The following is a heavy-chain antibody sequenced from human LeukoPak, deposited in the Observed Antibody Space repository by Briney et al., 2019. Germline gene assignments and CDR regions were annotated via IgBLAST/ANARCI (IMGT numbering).Heavy chain of an antibody. V-gene: IGHV1-2*02. Sequence: GASVKVSCKASGYTFTGYYMHWVRQAPGQGLEWMGWINPNSGGTNYAQKFQGRVTMTRDTSISTAYMELSRLRSDDTAVYYCARVFVTTMMDAFDIWGQGTMVTVSS. CDR3: ARVFVTTMMDAFDI. CDR1: GYTFTGYY. CDR2: INPNSGGT. J-gene: IGHJ3*02. D-gene: IGHD3-22*01.